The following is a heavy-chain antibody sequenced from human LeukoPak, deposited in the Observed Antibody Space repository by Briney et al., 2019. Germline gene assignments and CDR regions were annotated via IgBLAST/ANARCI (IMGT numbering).Heavy chain of an antibody. CDR2: ITWDGGST. CDR3: AKDIHIGHGSGWPES. V-gene: IGHV3-43D*03. J-gene: IGHJ5*02. D-gene: IGHD6-19*01. Sequence: PGGSLRLSCVGSGFTLGEYGMHWVRQVPGQGLEGVSHITWDGGSTYYAGSVKGRFTISRDNSKNSLYLQMNSLGAEDTALYYCAKDIHIGHGSGWPESWGQGTLVTVSS. CDR1: GFTLGEYG.